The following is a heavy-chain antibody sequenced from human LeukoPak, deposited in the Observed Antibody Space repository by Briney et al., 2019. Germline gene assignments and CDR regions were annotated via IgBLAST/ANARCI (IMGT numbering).Heavy chain of an antibody. CDR1: GASFSRSTYY. V-gene: IGHV4-39*02. CDR2: IYYSGST. CDR3: ARDAGGISATGTRPFDY. D-gene: IGHD6-13*01. Sequence: SETLSLTCTVFGASFSRSTYYWGWIRQPPGKGLEWIGSIYYSGSTYYNPSLKSRVAMSVDTSKNQFSLKLSSVTAADTAVYYCARDAGGISATGTRPFDYWGQGTLVTVSS. J-gene: IGHJ4*02.